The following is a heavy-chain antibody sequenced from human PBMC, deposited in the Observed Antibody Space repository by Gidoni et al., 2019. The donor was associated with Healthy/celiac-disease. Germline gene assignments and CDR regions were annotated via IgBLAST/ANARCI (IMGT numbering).Heavy chain of an antibody. CDR3: ARGGNCGGDCYSYWYFDL. CDR2: ISSSSSYT. J-gene: IGHJ2*01. Sequence: QVQLVESGGGLVKPGGSLRLSCAASGFTFSDYYLSWIRQAPGKGLEWVSYISSSSSYTNYADSVKGRFTISRDNAKNSLYLQMNSLRAEDTAVYYCARGGNCGGDCYSYWYFDLWGRGTLVTVSS. CDR1: GFTFSDYY. D-gene: IGHD2-21*02. V-gene: IGHV3-11*06.